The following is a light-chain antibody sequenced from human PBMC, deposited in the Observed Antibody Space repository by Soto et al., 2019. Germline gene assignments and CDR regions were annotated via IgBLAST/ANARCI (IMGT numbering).Light chain of an antibody. CDR1: SSNIGAGYD. J-gene: IGLJ2*01. CDR2: GNS. V-gene: IGLV1-40*01. Sequence: QSVLTQPPSVSGAPGPRVTISCTGSSSNIGAGYDVHWYQQLPGTAPKHLIYGNSNRPSGVPDRFSGSKSGTSASLAITGLQAEDEADYYCQSYDSSLSGHVVFGGGTKLTVL. CDR3: QSYDSSLSGHVV.